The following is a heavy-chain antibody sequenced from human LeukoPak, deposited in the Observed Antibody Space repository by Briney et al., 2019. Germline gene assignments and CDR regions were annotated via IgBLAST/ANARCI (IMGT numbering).Heavy chain of an antibody. J-gene: IGHJ4*02. CDR3: AVLDSSGFPDY. D-gene: IGHD3-22*01. V-gene: IGHV3-21*01. Sequence: KAGGSLRLSCAASGFTFSSYSMNWVRQAPGKGLEWVSSISSSSSTYIYYADSVKGRFTISRDNAKNSLYLQMNSLRAEDTAVYCCAVLDSSGFPDYWGQGTLVTVSS. CDR2: ISSSSSTYI. CDR1: GFTFSSYS.